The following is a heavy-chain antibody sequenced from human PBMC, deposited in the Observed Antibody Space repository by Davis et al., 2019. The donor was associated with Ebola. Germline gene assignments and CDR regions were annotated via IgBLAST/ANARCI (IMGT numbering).Heavy chain of an antibody. Sequence: GESLKISCAASGFAFSDYYMNWIRQAPGKGLEWVSYVSGSSSYTNYADSVKGRFTISRDNAKSSLYLQMNSPRVDDTALYYCARLISSYGTYAYYYAMDVWGQGTTVTVSS. D-gene: IGHD3-16*01. CDR3: ARLISSYGTYAYYYAMDV. V-gene: IGHV3-11*03. CDR1: GFAFSDYY. J-gene: IGHJ6*02. CDR2: VSGSSSYT.